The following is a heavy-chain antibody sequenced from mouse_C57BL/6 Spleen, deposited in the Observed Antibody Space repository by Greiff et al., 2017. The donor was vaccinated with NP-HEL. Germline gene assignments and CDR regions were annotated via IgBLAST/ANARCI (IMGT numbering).Heavy chain of an antibody. CDR1: GYTFTSYW. D-gene: IGHD1-1*01. CDR3: TRDITTVVSYFDY. CDR2: IYPGNSDT. J-gene: IGHJ2*01. V-gene: IGHV1-5*01. Sequence: DVQLQESGTVLARPGASVKMSCKTSGYTFTSYWMHWVKQRPGQGLEWIGAIYPGNSDTSYNQKFKGKAKLTAVTSASTAYMELSSLTNEDSAVYYCTRDITTVVSYFDYWGQGTTLTVSS.